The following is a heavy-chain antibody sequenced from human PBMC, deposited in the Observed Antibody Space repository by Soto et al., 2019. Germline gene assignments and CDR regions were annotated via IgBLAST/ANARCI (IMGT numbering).Heavy chain of an antibody. CDR1: GYTFTSYG. Sequence: QVQLVQSGAEVMKPGASVKVSCKASGYTFTSYGISWVRQAPGQGLEWMGWISAYNGDTIYAQRFQGRVTMTTDTSTSTAYMELRSLRSDDTAVYFCASNLYGSGRPPVDSWGQGTLVTVSS. V-gene: IGHV1-18*01. CDR3: ASNLYGSGRPPVDS. D-gene: IGHD3-10*01. J-gene: IGHJ4*02. CDR2: ISAYNGDT.